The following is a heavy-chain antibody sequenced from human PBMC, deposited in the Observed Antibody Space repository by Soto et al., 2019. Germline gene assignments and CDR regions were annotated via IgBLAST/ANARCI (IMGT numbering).Heavy chain of an antibody. CDR1: GVTLNNYA. Sequence: SVKVSCKASGVTLNNYAINWVRQAPGQGLEWMGGILPVSAPPDYAQKFQGRVSITADHSTSTVYMELSRLKSDDTAVYFCATDSNYDVSNSFWGQGTLVTVSS. J-gene: IGHJ4*02. CDR3: ATDSNYDVSNSF. V-gene: IGHV1-69*13. CDR2: ILPVSAPP. D-gene: IGHD3-3*01.